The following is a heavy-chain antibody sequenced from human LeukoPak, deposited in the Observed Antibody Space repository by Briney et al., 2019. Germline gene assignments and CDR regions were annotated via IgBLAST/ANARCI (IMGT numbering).Heavy chain of an antibody. CDR3: ARDTFQPGLIDS. Sequence: GRSLRLSCAASGFTFSRYAMNWVRQAPGKGLEWVSYINTDSSDIHYADSVKGRFTISRDNARNTLYLQLSSLRAEDSAVYYCARDTFQPGLIDSWGQGTLVTASS. J-gene: IGHJ4*02. CDR2: INTDSSDI. V-gene: IGHV3-21*05. CDR1: GFTFSRYA. D-gene: IGHD2-2*01.